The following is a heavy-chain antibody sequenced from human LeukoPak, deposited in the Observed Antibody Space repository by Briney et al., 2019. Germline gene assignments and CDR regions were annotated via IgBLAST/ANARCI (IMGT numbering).Heavy chain of an antibody. V-gene: IGHV1-2*02. CDR2: INPNSGGT. J-gene: IGHJ6*03. D-gene: IGHD6-19*01. CDR1: GYTFTGYY. CDR3: ARVHIAVAGSTPPDYYYYMDV. Sequence: ASVKVSCKASGYTFTGYYMHWVRQAPGQGLEWMGWINPNSGGTNYAQKFQGRVTMTRDTSISTAYMELSRLRSDDTAVYYCARVHIAVAGSTPPDYYYYMDVWGKGTTVTVSS.